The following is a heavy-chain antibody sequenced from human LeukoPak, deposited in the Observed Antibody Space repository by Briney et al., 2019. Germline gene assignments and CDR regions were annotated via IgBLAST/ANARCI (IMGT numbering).Heavy chain of an antibody. J-gene: IGHJ4*02. CDR2: MSGSGGTT. V-gene: IGHV3-23*01. CDR1: GFTFSSYA. Sequence: GGSLRLSCAASGFTFSSYAMNWVRQAPGGGLGWVSAMSGSGGTTYYADSLKGRFTISRDNSKNTLYLQMNSLRAEDTAVYYCAKDGSAYNWNQYYFDYWGQGTLVTVSS. CDR3: AKDGSAYNWNQYYFDY. D-gene: IGHD1-20*01.